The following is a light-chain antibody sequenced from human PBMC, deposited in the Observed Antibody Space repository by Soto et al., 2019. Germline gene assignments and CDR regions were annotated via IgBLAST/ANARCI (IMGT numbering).Light chain of an antibody. CDR2: QAS. V-gene: IGKV1-5*03. CDR3: QQYGSYSPWT. CDR1: QSIGSW. J-gene: IGKJ1*01. Sequence: DIQMTQSPTTLSASVGDRVTITCRASQSIGSWLAWYQQKPGKAPKLLIYQASTLESGVTSRFSGSGSGTEFNLAISSLQPDDFAIYYCQQYGSYSPWTFGQGTKVEIK.